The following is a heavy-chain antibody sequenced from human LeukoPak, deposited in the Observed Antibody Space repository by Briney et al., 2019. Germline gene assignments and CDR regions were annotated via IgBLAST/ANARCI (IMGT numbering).Heavy chain of an antibody. CDR3: ARLYYDFWSGYSQYMDV. J-gene: IGHJ6*03. CDR2: IYYSGST. Sequence: SETLSLTCTVSGGSISSSSYYWGWIRQPPGKGLECIGSIYYSGSTYYNPSLKSRVTISVDTSKNQFSLKLSSVTAADTAVYYCARLYYDFWSGYSQYMDVWGKGTTVTVSS. V-gene: IGHV4-39*01. CDR1: GGSISSSSYY. D-gene: IGHD3-3*01.